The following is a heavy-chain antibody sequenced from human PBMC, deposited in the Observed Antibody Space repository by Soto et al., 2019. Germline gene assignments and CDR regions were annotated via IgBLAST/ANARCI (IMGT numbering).Heavy chain of an antibody. CDR1: GFTFSSYA. D-gene: IGHD6-6*01. Sequence: GGSLRLSCAASGFTFSSYAMHWVRQAPGKGLEWVAVISYDGSNKYYADSVKGRFTISRDNSKNTLYLQMNSLRAEDTAVYYCAILPGALSSGSSAFDYWGQGTLVTVSS. CDR2: ISYDGSNK. V-gene: IGHV3-30-3*01. CDR3: AILPGALSSGSSAFDY. J-gene: IGHJ4*02.